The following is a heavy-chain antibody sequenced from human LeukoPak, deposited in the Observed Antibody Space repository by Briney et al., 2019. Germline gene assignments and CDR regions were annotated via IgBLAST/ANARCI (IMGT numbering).Heavy chain of an antibody. CDR2: IIPIFGTA. Sequence: SVKVSCKASGYTFTTYYIHWVRQAPGQGLEWMGGIIPIFGTANYAQKFQGRVTITADESTSTAYMELSSLRSEDTAVYYCARGNDGSGSPSYYFYYMDVWGKGTTVTISS. CDR1: GYTFTTYY. D-gene: IGHD3-10*01. J-gene: IGHJ6*03. CDR3: ARGNDGSGSPSYYFYYMDV. V-gene: IGHV1-69*13.